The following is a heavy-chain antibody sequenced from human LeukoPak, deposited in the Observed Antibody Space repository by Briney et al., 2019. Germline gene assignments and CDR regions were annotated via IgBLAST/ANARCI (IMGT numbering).Heavy chain of an antibody. V-gene: IGHV3-30-3*02. CDR2: ISYDGSNK. J-gene: IGHJ4*02. CDR3: AKFQKPRDGYNSYFDY. D-gene: IGHD5-24*01. CDR1: GFTFSSYA. Sequence: GGSLRLSCAASGFTFSSYAMHWVRQAPGKGLEWVAVISYDGSNKYYADSVKGRFTISRDNSKNTLYLQMNSLRAEDTAVYYCAKFQKPRDGYNSYFDYWGQGTLVTVSS.